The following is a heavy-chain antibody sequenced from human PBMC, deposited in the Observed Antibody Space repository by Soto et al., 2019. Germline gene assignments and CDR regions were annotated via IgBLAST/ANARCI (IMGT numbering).Heavy chain of an antibody. CDR2: IIPAFGTA. CDR1: GSTFNSYL. V-gene: IGHV1-69*06. D-gene: IGHD2-2*01. J-gene: IGHJ4*02. Sequence: QVQLVQSGAEVKNPGSSVKVSCKTSGSTFNSYLIDWVRQAPGQGLEWMGGIIPAFGTAKYAQKFQGRVTITADKSTTTAYMELRTLTSEDTAVYYCARGLDQPPVGLYFDTWGQGTLVTVSS. CDR3: ARGLDQPPVGLYFDT.